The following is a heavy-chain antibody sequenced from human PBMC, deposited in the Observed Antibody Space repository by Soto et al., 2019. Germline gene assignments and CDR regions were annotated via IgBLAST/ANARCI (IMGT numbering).Heavy chain of an antibody. Sequence: QVQLVQSGAEVKKPGSSVKVSCKASGGTFSSYTISWVRQAPGQRLEWMGRIIPILGIANYAQKFQGRVTITADKSTSTAYMELSSLRSEDTAVYYCATDYDFWSGYSGWFDPWGQGTLVTVSS. D-gene: IGHD3-3*01. CDR3: ATDYDFWSGYSGWFDP. CDR2: IIPILGIA. J-gene: IGHJ5*02. V-gene: IGHV1-69*02. CDR1: GGTFSSYT.